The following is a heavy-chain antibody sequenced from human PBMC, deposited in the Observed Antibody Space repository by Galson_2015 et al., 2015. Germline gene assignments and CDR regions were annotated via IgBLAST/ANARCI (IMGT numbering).Heavy chain of an antibody. Sequence: SVKVSCKASGYTFTTYAMNWVRQAPGQGLEWMGWIDTNTGNPTYAQGFTGRFVFSLDASVSTAYLQISSLKAEDTAVYYCARDESTIVGGTCHSSYYYGMGVWGQGTTVTVSS. CDR1: GYTFTTYA. CDR3: ARDESTIVGGTCHSSYYYGMGV. J-gene: IGHJ6*02. CDR2: IDTNTGNP. D-gene: IGHD1-26*01. V-gene: IGHV7-4-1*02.